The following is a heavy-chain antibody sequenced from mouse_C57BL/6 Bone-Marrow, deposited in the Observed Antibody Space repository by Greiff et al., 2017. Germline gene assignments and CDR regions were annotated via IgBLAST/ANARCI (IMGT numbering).Heavy chain of an antibody. CDR2: IWGVGST. CDR3: ARKNWDNAMDY. V-gene: IGHV2-6*01. CDR1: GFSLTSYG. J-gene: IGHJ4*01. Sequence: QVQLKQSGPGLVAPSQSLSITCTVSGFSLTSYGVDWVRQSPGKGLEWLGVIWGVGSTNYNSALKSRLSISKDNSKSQVFLKMNSLQTDDTAMYYCARKNWDNAMDYWGQGTSVTVSS. D-gene: IGHD4-1*01.